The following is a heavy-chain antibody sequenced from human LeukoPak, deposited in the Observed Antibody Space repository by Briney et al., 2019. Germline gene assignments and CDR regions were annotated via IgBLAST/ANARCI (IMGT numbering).Heavy chain of an antibody. Sequence: GGSLRLSCAASGFTVSSNYMSWVRQAPGKGLEWVSVIYNGGSTYYADSVKGRFTISRDNSKSTLYIQMNSLRAEDTAVYYCARTSRYYYDSSGYYYFDYWGQGTLVTVSS. CDR2: IYNGGST. V-gene: IGHV3-53*05. CDR1: GFTVSSNY. J-gene: IGHJ4*02. D-gene: IGHD3-22*01. CDR3: ARTSRYYYDSSGYYYFDY.